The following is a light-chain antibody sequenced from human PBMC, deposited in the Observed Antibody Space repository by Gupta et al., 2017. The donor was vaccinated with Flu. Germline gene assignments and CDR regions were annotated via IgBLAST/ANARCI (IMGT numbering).Light chain of an antibody. V-gene: IGKV1-17*01. J-gene: IGKJ4*01. Sequence: GDRVTITCRSSQGIRNDLGWFQQRPGKAPKRLIYPAASLQSGFPSRFSGSGSGTEFTLTFSSLQSDEFATYNCPQHNSYPLTFGGGTKVEIK. CDR1: QGIRND. CDR3: PQHNSYPLT. CDR2: PAA.